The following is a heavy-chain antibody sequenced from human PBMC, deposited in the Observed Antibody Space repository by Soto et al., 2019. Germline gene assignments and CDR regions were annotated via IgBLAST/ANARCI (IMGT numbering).Heavy chain of an antibody. CDR3: ARVYSTSSGRAMDV. D-gene: IGHD6-6*01. V-gene: IGHV3-48*03. Sequence: GGSLRLSCAASGFIFSSYEMNWVRQAPGKGLEWVSYISSSGSNIYYADSLKGRFIISRDNSKNSLFLQMNSLRAEDTGLYYCARVYSTSSGRAMDVWGQGTTVTVSS. J-gene: IGHJ6*02. CDR1: GFIFSSYE. CDR2: ISSSGSNI.